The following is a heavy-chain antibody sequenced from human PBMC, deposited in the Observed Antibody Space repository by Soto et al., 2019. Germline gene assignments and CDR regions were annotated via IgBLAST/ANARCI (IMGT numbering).Heavy chain of an antibody. CDR3: ARGMYSSSWRYFDY. Sequence: KSSETLSLTCAVYGGSFSGYYWSWIRQPPGKGLEWIGEINHSGSTNHNPSLKGRVTISVDTSKNQFSLKLSSVTAADTAVYYCARGMYSSSWRYFDYGGQGTLVTVSS. V-gene: IGHV4-34*01. CDR2: INHSGST. D-gene: IGHD6-13*01. CDR1: GGSFSGYY. J-gene: IGHJ4*02.